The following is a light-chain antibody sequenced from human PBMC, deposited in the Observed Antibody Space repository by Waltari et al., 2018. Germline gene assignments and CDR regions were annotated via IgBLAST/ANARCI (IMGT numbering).Light chain of an antibody. J-gene: IGLJ3*02. CDR1: SSNIGTKT. CDR2: NNN. CDR3: AAWGDSLHGRWV. V-gene: IGLV1-44*01. Sequence: QSVLTQPPSASGTPGQRVTISCSGSSSNIGTKTVNWYQQVPGTAPKLLIFNNNQRPSGVPDRFSGSKSGTSASLAISGLQSEDEADYYCAAWGDSLHGRWVFGGGTKLTVL.